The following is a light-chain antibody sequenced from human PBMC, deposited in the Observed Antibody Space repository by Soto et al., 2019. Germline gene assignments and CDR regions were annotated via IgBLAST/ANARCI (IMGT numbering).Light chain of an antibody. Sequence: DVQLTPSPSFLSASVVDIVSITCRASQGIGSYLAWYQQKPGKAPNLLIYAASTLQSGVPSRFSGSGSGTDFTLTISSLQPDDFATYYCQQYDSYPGTFGQGTKVDIK. CDR1: QGIGSY. CDR3: QQYDSYPGT. V-gene: IGKV1-9*01. J-gene: IGKJ1*01. CDR2: AAS.